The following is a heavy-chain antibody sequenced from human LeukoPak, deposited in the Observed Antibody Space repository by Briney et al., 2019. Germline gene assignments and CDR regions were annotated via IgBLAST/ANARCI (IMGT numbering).Heavy chain of an antibody. J-gene: IGHJ4*02. CDR2: ISGSGDDT. D-gene: IGHD3-22*01. V-gene: IGHV3-23*01. CDR3: ARTAMKVVVTVFDY. CDR1: GFTFSSYA. Sequence: QPGGSLRLSCTASGFTFSSYAMNWVRQAPGKGLEWVSGISGSGDDTYNADSVRGRFTISRDNSKNTLFLQMNSLSAEDTAVYYCARTAMKVVVTVFDYWGQGTLVAVSS.